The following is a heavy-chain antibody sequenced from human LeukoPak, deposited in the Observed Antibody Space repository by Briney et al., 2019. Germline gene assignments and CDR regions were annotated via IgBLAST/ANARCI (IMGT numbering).Heavy chain of an antibody. CDR2: ISYDGSNK. J-gene: IGHJ5*02. CDR1: GFTFSSYA. D-gene: IGHD2-15*01. V-gene: IGHV3-30-3*01. Sequence: PGRSLRLSCAASGFTFSSYAMHWVRQAPVKGLEWVAVISYDGSNKYYADSVKGRFTISRDNSKNTLYLQMNSLRAEDTAVYYCARDTYCSGGSCPASEFVPWGQGTLVTVSS. CDR3: ARDTYCSGGSCPASEFVP.